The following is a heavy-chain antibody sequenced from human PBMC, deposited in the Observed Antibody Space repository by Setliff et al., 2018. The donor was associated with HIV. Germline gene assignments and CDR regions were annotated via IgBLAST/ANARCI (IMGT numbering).Heavy chain of an antibody. CDR2: MNPNSGNT. J-gene: IGHJ4*02. CDR1: GYTFPSYD. V-gene: IGHV1-8*01. Sequence: ASVKVSCKASGYTFPSYDINWVRQATGQGLEWMGWMNPNSGNTGYAQKFQGRLTMTRNTSISTVNMELSSLRSEDTAVYFCARSRGGVVTNYWGQGTLVTVSS. CDR3: ARSRGGVVTNY. D-gene: IGHD2-15*01.